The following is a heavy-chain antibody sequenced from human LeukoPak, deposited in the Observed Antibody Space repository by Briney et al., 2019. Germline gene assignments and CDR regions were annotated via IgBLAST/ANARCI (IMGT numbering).Heavy chain of an antibody. J-gene: IGHJ4*02. CDR3: ATSDFAAHFDY. Sequence: GGSLRLSCAASGFTFDDYAMHWVRQAPGKGLEWVSLISGDGGSTYYADSVKGRFTISRDNNKNSLYLQMNSLGTEDTALYYCATSDFAAHFDYWGQGALVTVSS. CDR2: ISGDGGST. D-gene: IGHD2/OR15-2a*01. CDR1: GFTFDDYA. V-gene: IGHV3-43*02.